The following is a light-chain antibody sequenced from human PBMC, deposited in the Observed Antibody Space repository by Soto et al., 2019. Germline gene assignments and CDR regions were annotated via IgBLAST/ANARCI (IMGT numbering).Light chain of an antibody. CDR3: QQYNTWPLT. CDR1: QSVSSN. CDR2: DAS. V-gene: IGKV3-15*01. J-gene: IGKJ3*01. Sequence: ETVMTQSPATLSVSPGERPTLSCRASQSVSSNLAWYQQKPGQAPRLLIYDASTRATGIPARFSGSGSGTEFTLTISRLQSEDFAVYYCQQYNTWPLTFGPGTKVDIQ.